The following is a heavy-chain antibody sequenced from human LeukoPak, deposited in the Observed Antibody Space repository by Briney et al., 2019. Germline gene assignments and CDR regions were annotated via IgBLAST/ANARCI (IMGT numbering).Heavy chain of an antibody. D-gene: IGHD2-15*01. CDR2: INHSGST. CDR1: GGSFSGYY. V-gene: IGHV4-34*01. J-gene: IGHJ6*04. Sequence: SETLSLTCAAYGGSFSGYYWSWIRQPPGKGLEWIGEINHSGSTNYNPSLKSRVTISVDTSKNQFSLKLSSVTAADTAVYYCAGGYCSGGSCRRRNYYYGMDVWGKGTTVTVSS. CDR3: AGGYCSGGSCRRRNYYYGMDV.